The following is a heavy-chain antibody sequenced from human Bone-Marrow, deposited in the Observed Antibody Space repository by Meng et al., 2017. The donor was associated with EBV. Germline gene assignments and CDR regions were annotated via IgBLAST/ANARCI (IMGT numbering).Heavy chain of an antibody. V-gene: IGHV4-4*02. Sequence: QVQLRESGPGLGRPSGTLPLTCAVSRGFITSVDWWSWVRQSPGKGLEWIGEIHHSGGTSYNPSLKSRVTISLDMSKDQFSLRLSSVTAADTAVYYCARAGYHRPASEYWGQGTLVTVSS. J-gene: IGHJ4*02. D-gene: IGHD2-15*01. CDR3: ARAGYHRPASEY. CDR1: RGFITSVDW. CDR2: IHHSGGT.